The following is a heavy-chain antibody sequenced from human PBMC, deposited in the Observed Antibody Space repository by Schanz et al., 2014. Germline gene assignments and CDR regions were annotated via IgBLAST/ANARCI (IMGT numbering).Heavy chain of an antibody. D-gene: IGHD2-21*01. CDR2: IWYEENNK. V-gene: IGHV3-33*01. Sequence: QVQLVESGGGVVQFGRSLRLSCVASGFTFSSYGMHWVRQAPGQGLEWVAVIWYEENNKYYADSVKGRFTMSRDTSKNTLYSQMTCQRAEDTDVNYSWRSIDHRKKNFDYWGRGTLXTVSS. CDR3: WRSIDHRKKNFDY. J-gene: IGHJ4*02. CDR1: GFTFSSYG.